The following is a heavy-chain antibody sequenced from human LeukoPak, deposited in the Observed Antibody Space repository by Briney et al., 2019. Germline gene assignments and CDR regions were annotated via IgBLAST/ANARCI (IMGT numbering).Heavy chain of an antibody. CDR1: GFTLSSYW. CDR3: ARGGIRFLEL. J-gene: IGHJ4*02. D-gene: IGHD3-3*01. Sequence: TGGSLRLSCAASGFTLSSYWMHWFRQAPGKGLVWVSRISSDGRSISYADSVMGRFTISRDNAKNSLYLQMNSLRAEDTAVYYCARGGIRFLELWGQGTLVTVSS. CDR2: ISSDGRSI. V-gene: IGHV3-74*01.